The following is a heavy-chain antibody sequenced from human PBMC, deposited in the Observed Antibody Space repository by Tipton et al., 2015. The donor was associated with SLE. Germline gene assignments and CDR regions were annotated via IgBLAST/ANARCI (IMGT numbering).Heavy chain of an antibody. V-gene: IGHV4-39*07. CDR3: ARGGGWELWYFDY. CDR1: GGSISSGSYY. CDR2: INHSGST. D-gene: IGHD1-26*01. Sequence: TLSLTCTVSGGSISSGSYYWSWIRQPPGKGLEWIGEINHSGSTNYNPSLKSRVTISVDTSKNQFSLKLSSVTAADTAVYYCARGGGWELWYFDYWGQGTLVTVSS. J-gene: IGHJ4*02.